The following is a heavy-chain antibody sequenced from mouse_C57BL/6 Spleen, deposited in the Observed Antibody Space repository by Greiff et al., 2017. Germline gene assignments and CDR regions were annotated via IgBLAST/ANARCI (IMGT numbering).Heavy chain of an antibody. D-gene: IGHD2-4*01. V-gene: IGHV3-6*01. CDR2: ISYDGSN. CDR1: GYSITSGYY. CDR3: ARGAGYYDYDGWFAY. Sequence: EVQLQESGPGLVKPSQSLSLTCSVTGYSITSGYYWNWIRQFPGNKLEWMGYISYDGSNNYNPSLKNRISITRDTSKNQFFLKLNSVTTEDTATYYCARGAGYYDYDGWFAYWGQGTLVTVSA. J-gene: IGHJ3*01.